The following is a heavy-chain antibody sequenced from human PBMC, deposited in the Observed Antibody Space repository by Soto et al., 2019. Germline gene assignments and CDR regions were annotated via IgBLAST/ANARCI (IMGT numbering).Heavy chain of an antibody. CDR2: ISAYNGNT. CDR3: ARVVRYCTNGVCHFDY. V-gene: IGHV1-18*01. D-gene: IGHD2-8*01. Sequence: QVQLVQSGAEVKKPGASVKVSCKASGYTFTSYGISWVRQAPGQGLEWMGWISAYNGNTNYAQKLQGRVTMTTDTSTSTAYMELRSLRSDDTAVHYCARVVRYCTNGVCHFDYWGQGTLVTVSS. CDR1: GYTFTSYG. J-gene: IGHJ4*02.